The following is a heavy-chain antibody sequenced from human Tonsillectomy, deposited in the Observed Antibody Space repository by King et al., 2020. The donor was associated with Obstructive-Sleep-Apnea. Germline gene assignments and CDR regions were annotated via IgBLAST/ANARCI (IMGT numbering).Heavy chain of an antibody. D-gene: IGHD1-26*01. J-gene: IGHJ4*02. CDR2: ISYDGTKK. CDR3: AKDRSDSGSYPYYFDY. Sequence: VQLVESGGGVVQPGRSLRLSCAASGFTFISYGIHWVRHAPGKGLEWVAVISYDGTKKYYADSVKGRFTISRDNSKNTLYLQMNSLRPEDTGVYYCAKDRSDSGSYPYYFDYWGQGTLVTVSS. V-gene: IGHV3-30*18. CDR1: GFTFISYG.